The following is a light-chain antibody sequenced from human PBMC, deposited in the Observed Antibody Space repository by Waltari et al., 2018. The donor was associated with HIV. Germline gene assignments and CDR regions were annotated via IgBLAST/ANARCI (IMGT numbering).Light chain of an antibody. J-gene: IGLJ2*01. Sequence: QSALTQPPSASGSPGQSVNMSCTGATSDIHDYNFISWYQQYSGKAPKLIIFEVTKRPAGCPERFSGSSSGNAASLIVSGLQAEDEAVYFCSSFAGSNKLFGGGTKLTVL. CDR1: TSDIHDYNF. V-gene: IGLV2-8*01. CDR2: EVT. CDR3: SSFAGSNKL.